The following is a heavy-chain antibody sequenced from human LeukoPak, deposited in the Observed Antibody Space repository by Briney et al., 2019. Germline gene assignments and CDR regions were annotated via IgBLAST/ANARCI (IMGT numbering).Heavy chain of an antibody. CDR2: ISISGSTI. Sequence: GGSLRLSCAPSGFTLCNYEMNWVREAPGGGLEWVSYISISGSTIYYAHSVKGRFTISRDNAKNSLYLQMNSLRAEGTAGYYCAREGGVVSAAVDYWGRGTLVAVSS. J-gene: IGHJ4*02. D-gene: IGHD2-2*01. V-gene: IGHV3-48*03. CDR1: GFTLCNYE. CDR3: AREGGVVSAAVDY.